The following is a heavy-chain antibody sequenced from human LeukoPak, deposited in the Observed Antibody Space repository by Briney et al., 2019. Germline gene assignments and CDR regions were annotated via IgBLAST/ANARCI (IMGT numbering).Heavy chain of an antibody. V-gene: IGHV4-59*11. Sequence: SETLSLTCAVSGDSFSSHYWTWIRQSPGTGLEWIGYIYYSGSTNYNPSLKSRVTISVDTSKNQFSLKLSSVTAADTAVYYCAGDNYDSSGWVAFDIWGQGTMVTVSS. CDR2: IYYSGST. D-gene: IGHD3-22*01. CDR3: AGDNYDSSGWVAFDI. J-gene: IGHJ3*02. CDR1: GDSFSSHY.